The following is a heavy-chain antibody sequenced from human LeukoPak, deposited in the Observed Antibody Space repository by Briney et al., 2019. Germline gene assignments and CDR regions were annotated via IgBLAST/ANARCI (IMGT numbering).Heavy chain of an antibody. CDR2: IYSGGST. D-gene: IGHD3-22*01. J-gene: IGHJ6*02. CDR3: ARDYYGRGMDV. Sequence: GGSLRLSCAASGFTVSSNYMSWVRQAPGKGLEWASVIYSGGSTYYADSVKGRFTISRDNSKNTLYLQMNSLRAEDTAVYYCARDYYGRGMDVWGQGTTVTVSS. V-gene: IGHV3-66*01. CDR1: GFTVSSNY.